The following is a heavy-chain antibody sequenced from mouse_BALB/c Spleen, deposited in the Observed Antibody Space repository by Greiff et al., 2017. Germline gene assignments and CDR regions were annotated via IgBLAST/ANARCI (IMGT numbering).Heavy chain of an antibody. V-gene: IGHV5-17*02. CDR1: GFTFSSFG. J-gene: IGHJ2*01. Sequence: EVHLVESGGGLVQPGGSRKLSCAASGFTFSSFGMHWVRQAPEKGLEWVAYISSGSSTIYYADTVKGRFTISRDNARNILYLQMSSLRSEDTAMYYCARGNYRYDGYFDYWGQGTTLTVSS. CDR3: ARGNYRYDGYFDY. CDR2: ISSGSSTI. D-gene: IGHD2-14*01.